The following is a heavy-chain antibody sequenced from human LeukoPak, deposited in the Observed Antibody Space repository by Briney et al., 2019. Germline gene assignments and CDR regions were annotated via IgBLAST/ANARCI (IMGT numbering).Heavy chain of an antibody. D-gene: IGHD6-13*01. CDR2: ISSSSGHI. Sequence: GGSLRLSCAASGFTFSSYTMTWVRQAPGKGLEWVSSISSSSGHIYYADSLKGRFTVSRDNAQSSLYLQMNSLRAEDTAVYYCARGRGSWYGVYFDYRGQGTLVTVSS. CDR1: GFTFSSYT. CDR3: ARGRGSWYGVYFDY. J-gene: IGHJ4*02. V-gene: IGHV3-21*01.